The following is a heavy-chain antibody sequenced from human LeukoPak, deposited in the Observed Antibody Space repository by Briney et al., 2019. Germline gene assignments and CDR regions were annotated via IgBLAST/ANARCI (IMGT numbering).Heavy chain of an antibody. CDR3: ARVSFCSSTSCYVSHYYYGIDV. Sequence: PGRSLRLSCAASGFTFSSYRMHWVRQAPGKGVEWVTNIKQYESEKYYVDSVKGRFTITRDNAKTSLYLQMNSLRGEGTAVYYCARVSFCSSTSCYVSHYYYGIDVWGQGTTVTVSS. CDR2: IKQYESEK. V-gene: IGHV3-7*05. D-gene: IGHD2-2*01. CDR1: GFTFSSYR. J-gene: IGHJ6*02.